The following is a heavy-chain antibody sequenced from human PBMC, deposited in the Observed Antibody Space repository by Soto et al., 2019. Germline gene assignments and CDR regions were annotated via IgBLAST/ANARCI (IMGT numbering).Heavy chain of an antibody. CDR3: ARKDKSGYFNWFDP. Sequence: GESLKISCRTSGHRFTSYWIAWVRQMPGKGLEWMGIIFPSDSDTRYSPSFQGQVTISADRSTSTVFLQWASLKASDTAVYFCARKDKSGYFNWFDPWGQGTLVTVSS. CDR1: GHRFTSYW. V-gene: IGHV5-51*01. D-gene: IGHD3-22*01. CDR2: IFPSDSDT. J-gene: IGHJ5*02.